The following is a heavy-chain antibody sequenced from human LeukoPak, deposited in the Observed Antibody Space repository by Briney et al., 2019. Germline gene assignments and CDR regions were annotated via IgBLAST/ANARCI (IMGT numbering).Heavy chain of an antibody. CDR2: INHSGST. CDR1: GGSFSGYY. J-gene: IGHJ6*03. D-gene: IGHD3-10*01. V-gene: IGHV4-34*01. CDR3: ARVSGSGTKKSYYYYYMDV. Sequence: SETLSLTCAVYGGSFSGYYWSWIRQPPGKGLEWLGEINHSGSTNYNPSLKSRVTISVDTSENQFSLMLNSVTAADTAVDYCARVSGSGTKKSYYYYYMDVWGKGTTVTISS.